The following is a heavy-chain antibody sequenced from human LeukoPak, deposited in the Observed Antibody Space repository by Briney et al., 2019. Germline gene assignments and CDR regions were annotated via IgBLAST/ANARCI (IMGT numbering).Heavy chain of an antibody. V-gene: IGHV4-4*07. CDR2: VSSTENT. CDR3: ARQSGGSYVYFDY. CDR1: GGSITYYY. J-gene: IGHJ4*02. Sequence: SETLCPSRTVSGGSITYYYWSWIRQPAGRGLEWIGRVSSTENTNYNPSLRSRVTKSPDKSKNQFSLKLTSVTAADTAVYYCARQSGGSYVYFDYWGQGTLVTVPS. D-gene: IGHD3-22*01.